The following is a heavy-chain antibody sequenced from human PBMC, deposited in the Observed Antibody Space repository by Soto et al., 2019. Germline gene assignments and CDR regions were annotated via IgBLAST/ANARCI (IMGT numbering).Heavy chain of an antibody. D-gene: IGHD5-18*01. CDR1: GFTFSSHG. Sequence: LRLSCAASGFTFSSHGMYWVRQAPGKGLECVAVISYDGRNEDYADSVRGRFTISGDNSKNTLYLVMSSLRPEDTAVYYCVGRGYSYGLIFDYWGQGTVVTVSS. V-gene: IGHV3-30*03. J-gene: IGHJ4*02. CDR3: VGRGYSYGLIFDY. CDR2: ISYDGRNE.